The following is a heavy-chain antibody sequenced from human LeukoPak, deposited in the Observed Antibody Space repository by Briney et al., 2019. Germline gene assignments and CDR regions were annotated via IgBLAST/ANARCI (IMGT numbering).Heavy chain of an antibody. CDR1: GFTFSSYW. CDR3: ASAVTQYYDFWSGYYFFDY. CDR2: INQDGSEK. D-gene: IGHD3-3*01. V-gene: IGHV3-7*01. J-gene: IGHJ4*02. Sequence: GGSLRLSCAASGFTFSSYWMSWVRQAPGKGLEWVANINQDGSEKYYVDSVKGRFTIPRDNAKNSLYLEMNSLRAEDPDVYYCASAVTQYYDFWSGYYFFDYWGQGTLVTVSS.